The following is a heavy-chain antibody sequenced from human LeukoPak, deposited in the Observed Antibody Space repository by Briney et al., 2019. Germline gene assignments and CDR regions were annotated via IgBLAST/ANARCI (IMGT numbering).Heavy chain of an antibody. CDR1: GFNFRNAW. D-gene: IGHD5-12*01. CDR3: ARFHSGYDFEGFDY. Sequence: GSLRLSCAAFGFNFRNAWMNWVRPASGKGVEWVANKKQDGSEEYYVDSVKGRFTISRDNAKNSLYQQMDSLRAEDTAVYYCARFHSGYDFEGFDYWGQGTLVTVSS. CDR2: KKQDGSEE. V-gene: IGHV3-7*03. J-gene: IGHJ4*02.